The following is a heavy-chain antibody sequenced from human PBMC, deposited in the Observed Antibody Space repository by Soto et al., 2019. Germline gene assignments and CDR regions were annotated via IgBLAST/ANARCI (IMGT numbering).Heavy chain of an antibody. CDR3: ARNGPTVTPHFYYYALDV. Sequence: ASVKVSCKASGYTFTYYTMHLVRQALGQRLEWMGWINAGKGNTEYSQKFQGRITITRDTSANTVSMEVSSLRYEDTAVYYFARNGPTVTPHFYYYALDVWGQGTTVTVP. J-gene: IGHJ6*02. V-gene: IGHV1-3*01. CDR1: GYTFTYYT. CDR2: INAGKGNT. D-gene: IGHD4-17*01.